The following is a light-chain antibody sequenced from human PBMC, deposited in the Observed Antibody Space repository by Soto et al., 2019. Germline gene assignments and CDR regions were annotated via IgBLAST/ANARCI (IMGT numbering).Light chain of an antibody. V-gene: IGKV3-15*01. J-gene: IGKJ5*01. CDR2: GAS. Sequence: EIVMTQSPGTLSVSPGERATLSCRASQSVSGNLAWYQQKPGQAPRPLIYGASTRATGIPARFSGSGSGTEFTLTISSLQSEDLAVYYCQQYNNWPPITFGQGTRLEIK. CDR1: QSVSGN. CDR3: QQYNNWPPIT.